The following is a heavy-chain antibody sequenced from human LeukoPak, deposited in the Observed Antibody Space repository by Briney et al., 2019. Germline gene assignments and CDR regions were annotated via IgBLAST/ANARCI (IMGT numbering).Heavy chain of an antibody. D-gene: IGHD3-3*01. CDR1: GFTFSSYW. CDR3: ARDLTPYHDFWSGYYTGMFYSYFDY. CDR2: IKQDGSEK. J-gene: IGHJ4*02. V-gene: IGHV3-7*01. Sequence: GGSLRLSCAASGFTFSSYWMSWVRQAPGKGLEWVANIKQDGSEKYYVDSVKGRFTISRDNAKNSLYLQMNSLRAEDTAVYYCARDLTPYHDFWSGYYTGMFYSYFDYWGQGTLVTVSS.